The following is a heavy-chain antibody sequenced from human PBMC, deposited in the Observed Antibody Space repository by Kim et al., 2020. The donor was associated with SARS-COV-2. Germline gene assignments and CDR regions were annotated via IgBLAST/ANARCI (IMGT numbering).Heavy chain of an antibody. Sequence: SETLSLTCAVYGGSFSGYYWSWIRQPPGKGLEWIGEINHSGSTNYNPSLKSRVTISVDTSKNQFSLKLSSVTAADTAVYYCARAGLWSGYYPLDYWGQGTLVTVSS. J-gene: IGHJ4*02. V-gene: IGHV4-34*01. CDR1: GGSFSGYY. D-gene: IGHD3-3*01. CDR2: INHSGST. CDR3: ARAGLWSGYYPLDY.